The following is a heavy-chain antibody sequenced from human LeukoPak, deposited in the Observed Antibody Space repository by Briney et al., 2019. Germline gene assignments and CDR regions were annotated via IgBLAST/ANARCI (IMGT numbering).Heavy chain of an antibody. CDR1: GYTLTELS. CDR3: ATGFIAVAGRDY. CDR2: FDPEDGET. Sequence: GASVKVSCKVSGYTLTELSMHWVRQAPGKGLEWMGGFDPEDGETIYAQKFQGRVTMTEDTSTDTAYMELSSLRSEDTAVYYCATGFIAVAGRDYWGQGTLVTVSS. D-gene: IGHD6-19*01. V-gene: IGHV1-24*01. J-gene: IGHJ4*02.